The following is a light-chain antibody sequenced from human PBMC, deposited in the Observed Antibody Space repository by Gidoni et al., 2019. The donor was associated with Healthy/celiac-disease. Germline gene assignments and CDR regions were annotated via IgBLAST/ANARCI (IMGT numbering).Light chain of an antibody. CDR1: QSVSSY. Sequence: EIVLTQSPATLSLSPGERATLSCRASQSVSSYLAWYQQKPGKAPRLLIYDASNRATGIPARFSGSGSVTDFTLTISSLEPEDFAVYYCQQRSNWPWTFGQXTKVEIK. V-gene: IGKV3-11*01. J-gene: IGKJ1*01. CDR2: DAS. CDR3: QQRSNWPWT.